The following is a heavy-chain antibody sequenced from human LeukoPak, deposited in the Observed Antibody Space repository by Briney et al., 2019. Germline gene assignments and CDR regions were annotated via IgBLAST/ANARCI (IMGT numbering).Heavy chain of an antibody. Sequence: GRSLRLSCAASGFTFRSYGMHWVRQAPGKGLVWVSRINSDGSSTSYADSVKGRFTISRDNAKNTLYLQMNSLRAEDTAVYYCARAPLWLYSGPDYWGQGTLVTVSS. J-gene: IGHJ4*02. V-gene: IGHV3-74*01. CDR2: INSDGSST. CDR1: GFTFRSYG. CDR3: ARAPLWLYSGPDY. D-gene: IGHD5-18*01.